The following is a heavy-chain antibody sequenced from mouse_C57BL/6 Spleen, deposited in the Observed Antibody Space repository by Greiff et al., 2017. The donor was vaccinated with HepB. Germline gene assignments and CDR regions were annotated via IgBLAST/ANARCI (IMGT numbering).Heavy chain of an antibody. D-gene: IGHD2-5*01. CDR3: ARKGYYSNSFAY. Sequence: VKLVESGPGLVQPSQSLSITCTVSGFSLTSYGVHWVRQSPGKGLEWLGVIWSGGSTDYNAAFISRLSISKDNSKRQVFVKMNSLQADDTAIYYCARKGYYSNSFAYWGQGTLVTVSA. CDR1: GFSLTSYG. CDR2: IWSGGST. J-gene: IGHJ3*01. V-gene: IGHV2-2*01.